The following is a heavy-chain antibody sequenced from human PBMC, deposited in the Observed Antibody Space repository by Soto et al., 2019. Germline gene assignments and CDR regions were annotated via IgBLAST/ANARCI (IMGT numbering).Heavy chain of an antibody. CDR1: GSPATIKY. J-gene: IGHJ4*01. CDR2: IYYSGST. V-gene: IGHV4-59*02. Sequence: SATMPLTCAVSGSPATIKYGNLLRQAPGKGLEWIGYIYYSGSTTYNPSLKSRGTMSADTSKDQFSLKLNSVTAADTAVYYCARDAGGPYDHWVPGTLITVSS. CDR3: ARDAGGPYDH.